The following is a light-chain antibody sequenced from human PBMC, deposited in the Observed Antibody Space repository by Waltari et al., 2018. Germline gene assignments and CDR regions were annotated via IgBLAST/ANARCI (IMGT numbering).Light chain of an antibody. CDR2: AAS. CDR1: QSINSY. V-gene: IGKV1-39*01. CDR3: QQSYTTPRT. J-gene: IGKJ5*01. Sequence: EIQMTQSPSSLSASVGDRVTISCRASQSINSYLNWYQQQPGKAPKLLIFAASSLQSGVPSRFSGSGSGTDFTLTISSLQPEDFATYYCQQSYTTPRTFGQGTRLEIK.